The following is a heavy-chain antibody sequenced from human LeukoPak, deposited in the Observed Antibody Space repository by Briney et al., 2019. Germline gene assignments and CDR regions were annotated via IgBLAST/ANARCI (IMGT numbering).Heavy chain of an antibody. Sequence: SQTLSLTCTFAGGSISSGGYYWSWIRQHPGKGLKWIGYIYSNGSTYYNPSLKSRVTISVDTSKKQFSLKLSSVTAADTAVYYCARDRGFTVRREKYYYGMDVWGQGTTVTVSS. D-gene: IGHD3-10*01. CDR1: GGSISSGGYY. CDR3: ARDRGFTVRREKYYYGMDV. J-gene: IGHJ6*02. V-gene: IGHV4-31*03. CDR2: IYSNGST.